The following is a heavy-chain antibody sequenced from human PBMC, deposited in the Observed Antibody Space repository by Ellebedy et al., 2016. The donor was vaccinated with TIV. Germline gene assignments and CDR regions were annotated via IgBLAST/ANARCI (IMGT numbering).Heavy chain of an antibody. CDR3: ARESCNNITCYFDY. CDR1: GFTFSTYG. D-gene: IGHD2/OR15-2a*01. V-gene: IGHV3-33*01. Sequence: GESLKISCAASGFTFSTYGLHWVRPAPGKGLEWVAVEWYDGSDKYYADAVKGRFTISRHNSKNTLFLQMHSLRAEDTAVYYCARESCNNITCYFDYWGLGTLVAVSS. J-gene: IGHJ4*02. CDR2: EWYDGSDK.